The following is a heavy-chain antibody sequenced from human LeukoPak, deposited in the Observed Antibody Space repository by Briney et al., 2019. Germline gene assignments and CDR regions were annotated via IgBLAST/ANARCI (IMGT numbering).Heavy chain of an antibody. CDR1: GGSIGSGDYY. D-gene: IGHD5-12*01. J-gene: IGHJ4*02. CDR2: IHHSGST. V-gene: IGHV4-30-4*01. CDR3: ARDRSGYDIFDY. Sequence: SETLSLTCTVSGGSIGSGDYYWSWIRQSPEKGLEWIGYIHHSGSTYYNPSLKSRLTISVDTSKNQFSLKLSSVTAADTAMYYCARDRSGYDIFDYWGQGTLVTVSS.